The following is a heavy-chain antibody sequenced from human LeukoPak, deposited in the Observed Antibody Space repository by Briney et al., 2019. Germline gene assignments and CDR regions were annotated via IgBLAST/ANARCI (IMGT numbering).Heavy chain of an antibody. D-gene: IGHD2-2*01. CDR3: ARDLEPIVVVPAAPDY. J-gene: IGHJ4*02. CDR2: INTNTGNP. V-gene: IGHV7-4-1*02. CDR1: GYTFTSYA. Sequence: GASVKVSCKASGYTFTSYAMNWVRQAPGQGLEWMGWINTNTGNPTYAQGFTGRFVFSLDTSVSTAYLQISSLKAEDTAVYYCARDLEPIVVVPAAPDYWGQGTLVTVSS.